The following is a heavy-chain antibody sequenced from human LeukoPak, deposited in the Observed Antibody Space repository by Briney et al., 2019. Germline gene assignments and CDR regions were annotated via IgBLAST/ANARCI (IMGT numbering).Heavy chain of an antibody. J-gene: IGHJ4*02. CDR3: AKGRTNDY. V-gene: IGHV3-23*01. CDR2: ISDTGGNT. D-gene: IGHD1/OR15-1a*01. Sequence: GGSLRLSCAASGFTFSTYAMSWVRQTPERGLEWVSAISDTGGNTFYADSVKGRFTISRDNSKDTLYLQMNILRAEDTAIYYCAKGRTNDYWGQGTLVTVSS. CDR1: GFTFSTYA.